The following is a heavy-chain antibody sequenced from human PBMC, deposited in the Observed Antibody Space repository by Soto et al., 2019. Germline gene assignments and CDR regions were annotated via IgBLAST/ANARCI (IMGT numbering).Heavy chain of an antibody. Sequence: QVQLVESGGGVVQPGRSLRLSCAASGFTFSSYGMHWVRQAPGKGLEWVAVISYDGSNKYYADSVKGRFTISRDNSKNTLYLQMNSLRAEDTAVYYCAKTTLRFLEWLDGMDVWGQGTTVTVSS. D-gene: IGHD3-3*01. CDR1: GFTFSSYG. V-gene: IGHV3-30*18. CDR2: ISYDGSNK. J-gene: IGHJ6*02. CDR3: AKTTLRFLEWLDGMDV.